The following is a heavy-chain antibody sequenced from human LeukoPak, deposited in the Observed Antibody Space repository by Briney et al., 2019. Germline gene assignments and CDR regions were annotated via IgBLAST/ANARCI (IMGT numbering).Heavy chain of an antibody. V-gene: IGHV3-30-3*01. J-gene: IGHJ4*02. D-gene: IGHD3-22*01. Sequence: PGGSLRLSCAVSGFSFSSYAMHWVRQAPGKGLEWLSITSFDGNTQYYADSVKGRFTISRDNSKDILYLHMSSLRPEDTAVYYCARGGFLTMTIVITGLFDHWGQGTLVTVSS. CDR1: GFSFSSYA. CDR2: TSFDGNTQ. CDR3: ARGGFLTMTIVITGLFDH.